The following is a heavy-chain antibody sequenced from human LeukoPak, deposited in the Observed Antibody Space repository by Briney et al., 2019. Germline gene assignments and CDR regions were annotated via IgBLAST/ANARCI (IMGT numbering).Heavy chain of an antibody. J-gene: IGHJ6*02. V-gene: IGHV4-34*01. CDR1: GGSFSGYY. D-gene: IGHD3-10*01. CDR3: ASRRYYYGSGSYSLYYGTDV. CDR2: INHCGST. Sequence: PSETLSLTCAVYGGSFSGYYWSWLRQPPGKGLEWIGEINHCGSTNYNPSLKSRVNISLDTSKTQFSQKLSSVTAADTAVYYWASRRYYYGSGSYSLYYGTDVWGQGTTVTVSS.